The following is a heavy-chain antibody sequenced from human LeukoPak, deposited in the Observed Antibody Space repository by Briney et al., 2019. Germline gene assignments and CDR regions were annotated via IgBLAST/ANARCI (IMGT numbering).Heavy chain of an antibody. CDR3: ARRPGVLLWFGELPVYFDY. V-gene: IGHV4-4*02. D-gene: IGHD3-10*01. CDR1: GGSFSSDNW. J-gene: IGHJ4*02. CDR2: VFHSGST. Sequence: SETLSLTCAVSGGSFSSDNWWSWVRQSPGKGLEWIGEVFHSGSTNYNPSFKSRVTISVDKSKRQFSLRLSSVTAADTAVYYCARRPGVLLWFGELPVYFDYWGQGTLVTVSS.